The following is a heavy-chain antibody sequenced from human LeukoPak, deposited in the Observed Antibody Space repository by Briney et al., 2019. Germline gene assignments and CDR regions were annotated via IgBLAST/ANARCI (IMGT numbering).Heavy chain of an antibody. CDR2: ISYDGSNK. Sequence: GGSLRLSCAASGFTFSSYAMHWVRQAPGKGLEWVAVISYDGSNKYYADSVKGRFTISSDNSKNTLYLQMNSLRAEDTAVYYCATRYGSGSDYWGQGTLVTVSS. D-gene: IGHD3-10*01. CDR3: ATRYGSGSDY. CDR1: GFTFSSYA. J-gene: IGHJ4*02. V-gene: IGHV3-30*04.